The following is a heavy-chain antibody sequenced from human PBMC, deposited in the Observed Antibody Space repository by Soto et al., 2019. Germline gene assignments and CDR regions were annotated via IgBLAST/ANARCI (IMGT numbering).Heavy chain of an antibody. D-gene: IGHD4-4*01. J-gene: IGHJ6*02. CDR2: ISSSSTYI. CDR3: AKYYSHHGMDA. Sequence: GGSLRLSCAASGFTFSTYIMNWVRQAPGKGLEWVSSISSSSTYIYYADSVKGRFTVSRDNAKNSLYLQMNSLRAEDTAVYYCAKYYSHHGMDAWGQGTTVTVSS. CDR1: GFTFSTYI. V-gene: IGHV3-21*01.